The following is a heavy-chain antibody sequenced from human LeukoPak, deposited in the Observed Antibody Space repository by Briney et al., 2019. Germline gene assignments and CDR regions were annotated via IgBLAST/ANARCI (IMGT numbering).Heavy chain of an antibody. D-gene: IGHD3-22*01. Sequence: GASVKVSCKASGYTFTGYYMHWVRQAPGQGLEWMGWINPNSGGTNYAQKFQGRVTMTRDTSISTAYMELSRLRSDDTAVYYCARDPRPYYDSSGYPDYWGQGTLVTVSS. CDR2: INPNSGGT. V-gene: IGHV1-2*02. J-gene: IGHJ4*02. CDR3: ARDPRPYYDSSGYPDY. CDR1: GYTFTGYY.